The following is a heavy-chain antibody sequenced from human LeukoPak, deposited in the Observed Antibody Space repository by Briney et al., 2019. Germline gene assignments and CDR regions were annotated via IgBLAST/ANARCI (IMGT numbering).Heavy chain of an antibody. CDR1: GYSISSGYY. Sequence: SETLSLTCTVSGYSISSGYYWGWIRQPPGKGLEWIGSIYYSGSTYYHPSLKSRVTISVDTSKNQFSLKLISVTAADTAVYYCARKSFMSTVTTRAFDIWGQGTMVTVSS. D-gene: IGHD4-17*01. CDR3: ARKSFMSTVTTRAFDI. V-gene: IGHV4-38-2*02. CDR2: IYYSGST. J-gene: IGHJ3*02.